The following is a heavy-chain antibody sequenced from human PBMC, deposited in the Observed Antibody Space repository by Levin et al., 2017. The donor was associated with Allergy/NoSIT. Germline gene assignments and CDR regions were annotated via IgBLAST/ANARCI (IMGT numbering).Heavy chain of an antibody. CDR1: GFSLSRSGVG. D-gene: IGHD5-12*01. J-gene: IGHJ5*01. CDR3: TPVYRGSGGRDTFDS. V-gene: IGHV2-5*02. CDR2: SYWDDDH. Sequence: SGPTLVKPTQTLTLICTVSGFSLSRSGVGVGWIRQPPGKAPEWLGLSYWDDDHRYRPSLRGRITFTRDSSNQQVILTITNMDSADTRTSFCTPVYRGSGGRDTFDSWGQGTLVIVSS.